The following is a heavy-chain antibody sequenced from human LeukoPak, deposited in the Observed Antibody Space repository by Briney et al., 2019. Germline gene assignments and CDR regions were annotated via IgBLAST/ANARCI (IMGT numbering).Heavy chain of an antibody. Sequence: LAGGSLRLSCAASGFTFTNYRMGWGREAPGEGREWVANIKQDGREKYYVDSVKGRFTISRDNAKDSLYLQMNSLRVEDTALYYCARLYLDSSLFDFRGQGTLVTVSS. V-gene: IGHV3-7*01. J-gene: IGHJ4*02. CDR2: IKQDGREK. CDR1: GFTFTNYR. CDR3: ARLYLDSSLFDF. D-gene: IGHD2-21*01.